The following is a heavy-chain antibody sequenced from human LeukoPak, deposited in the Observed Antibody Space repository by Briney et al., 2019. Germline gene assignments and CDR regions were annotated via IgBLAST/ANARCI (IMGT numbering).Heavy chain of an antibody. CDR3: ARRSSGGYSSYYYYYGMDV. V-gene: IGHV4-59*08. Sequence: SETLSLTCTVSGGSIGSYYWSWIRQPPGKGLEWIGYIYYSGSTNYNPSLKSRVTISVDTSKNQFSLKLSSVTAADTAVYYCARRSSGGYSSYYYYYGMDVWGQGTTVTVSS. CDR1: GGSIGSYY. CDR2: IYYSGST. D-gene: IGHD3-22*01. J-gene: IGHJ6*02.